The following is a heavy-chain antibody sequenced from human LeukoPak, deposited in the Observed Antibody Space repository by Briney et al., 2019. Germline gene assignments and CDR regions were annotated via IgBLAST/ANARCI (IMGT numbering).Heavy chain of an antibody. CDR1: GFTFSSYG. CDR3: AKDRWDIVVVPERSYYYYGMDV. J-gene: IGHJ6*02. V-gene: IGHV3-30*18. D-gene: IGHD2-2*01. CDR2: ISYDGSNK. Sequence: GGSLRLSCAASGFTFSSYGMHWVRQAPGKGLEWVAVISYDGSNKYYADSVKGRFTITRDNSKNTLYLQMNSLRAEDTAVYYCAKDRWDIVVVPERSYYYYGMDVWGQGTTVTVSS.